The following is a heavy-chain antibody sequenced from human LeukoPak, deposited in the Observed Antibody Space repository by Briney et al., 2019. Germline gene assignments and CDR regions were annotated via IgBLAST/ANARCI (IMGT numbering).Heavy chain of an antibody. J-gene: IGHJ4*02. V-gene: IGHV3-53*01. Sequence: GSLRLSCAASGFTVSSNYMSWVRQASGKGLEWVSVIYSGGSTYYADSVKGRFTISRDNSKNTLYLQMNSLRAEDTAVYYCARDRAAAGTGVWGQGTLVTVSS. CDR1: GFTVSSNY. CDR2: IYSGGST. CDR3: ARDRAAAGTGV. D-gene: IGHD6-13*01.